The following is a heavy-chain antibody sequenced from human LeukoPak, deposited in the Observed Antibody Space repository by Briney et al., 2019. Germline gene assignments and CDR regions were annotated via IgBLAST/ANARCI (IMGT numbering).Heavy chain of an antibody. CDR1: GGSMSYYY. Sequence: PSETLSLTCTVSGGSMSYYYWSWIRQLPGKGLEWIGRIYTSGSTNYNPSLKSRVTISVDTSKNQFSLKLSSVTAADTAVYYCARGDCSSTSCYHIPYNWFDPWGQGTLVTVSS. CDR2: IYTSGST. V-gene: IGHV4-4*07. D-gene: IGHD2-2*01. CDR3: ARGDCSSTSCYHIPYNWFDP. J-gene: IGHJ5*02.